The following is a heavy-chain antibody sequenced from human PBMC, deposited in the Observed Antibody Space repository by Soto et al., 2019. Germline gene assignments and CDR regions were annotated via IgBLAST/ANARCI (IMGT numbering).Heavy chain of an antibody. Sequence: QVQLQESGPGLVKPSETLSLTCTVSGGSFKSGSYSWSWIRQPPGKGLEWIGYVYHTGRTSYNPSIKSRVSISFDTSKNQFSLNLDSVTAADTAVYFCARDFAYFDSWGQGPLVTVSS. V-gene: IGHV4-61*01. J-gene: IGHJ4*02. CDR1: GGSFKSGSYS. CDR3: ARDFAYFDS. D-gene: IGHD3-3*01. CDR2: VYHTGRT.